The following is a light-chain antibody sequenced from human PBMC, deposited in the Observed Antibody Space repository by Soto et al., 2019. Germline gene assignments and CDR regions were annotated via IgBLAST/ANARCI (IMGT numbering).Light chain of an antibody. CDR3: QQYGSSPLFT. Sequence: EIVLTQSPGTLSLSPGERATLSCRASQSVSSSYLAWYQQKPGQAPRLLIYGASSRATDIPDRFSGSGSGKDFTLTISRLEPEDFAVFFCQQYGSSPLFTFGPGTKVDIK. V-gene: IGKV3-20*01. CDR1: QSVSSSY. J-gene: IGKJ3*01. CDR2: GAS.